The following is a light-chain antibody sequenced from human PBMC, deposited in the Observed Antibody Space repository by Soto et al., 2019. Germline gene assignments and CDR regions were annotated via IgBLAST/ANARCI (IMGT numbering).Light chain of an antibody. CDR1: QSISSW. Sequence: DIQMTQSPSTLSASVGDRVTITCRASQSISSWLAWYQQKPGKAPKLLIYKASSLESGVPSRFSGSGSGTELTITISSLQPDDCETYDGQQYKIYSQTFGQGTKVDIK. CDR3: QQYKIYSQT. J-gene: IGKJ1*01. CDR2: KAS. V-gene: IGKV1-5*03.